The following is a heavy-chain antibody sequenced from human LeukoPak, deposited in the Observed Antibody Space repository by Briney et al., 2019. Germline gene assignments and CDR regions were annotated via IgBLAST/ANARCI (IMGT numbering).Heavy chain of an antibody. CDR3: ARHPHRRDGYNVLTWFDY. V-gene: IGHV3-21*01. CDR2: ISSSSSYI. CDR1: GFTFSSYS. D-gene: IGHD5-24*01. Sequence: GGSLRLSCAASGFTFSSYSMNWVRQAPGKGLEWVSSISSSSSYIYYADSVKGRFTISRDNAKSSLYLQMNSLRAEDTAVYYCARHPHRRDGYNVLTWFDYWGQGTLVTVSS. J-gene: IGHJ4*02.